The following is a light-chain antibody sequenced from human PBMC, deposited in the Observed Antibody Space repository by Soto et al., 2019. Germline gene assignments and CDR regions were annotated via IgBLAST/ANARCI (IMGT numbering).Light chain of an antibody. Sequence: DIQMTQSPSSLSASVGDRVTITCRARQNINSYLNWYQQKPGKAPKLLIYASSSLQSGVPSRFSGSGSGTDFTLTVSSLQPEDFATYYCHHSYDIPTVGQGKRLEIK. CDR3: HHSYDIPT. V-gene: IGKV1-39*01. J-gene: IGKJ5*01. CDR2: ASS. CDR1: QNINSY.